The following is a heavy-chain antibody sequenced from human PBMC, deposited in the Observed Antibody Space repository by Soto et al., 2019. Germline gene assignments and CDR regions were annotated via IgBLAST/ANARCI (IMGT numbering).Heavy chain of an antibody. Sequence: QVQLQQWGAGLLKPSEPLSLTCAVYGGSFSGYYWSWIRQHPGQGQEWIGEINHSGSTNYKPSLKSRVTISVDTSKNQFSLKLSSVTAADTAVYYCARRMTTVTTGRDKTIDYWGQGTLVTVSS. V-gene: IGHV4-34*01. D-gene: IGHD4-17*01. CDR3: ARRMTTVTTGRDKTIDY. CDR2: INHSGST. J-gene: IGHJ4*02. CDR1: GGSFSGYY.